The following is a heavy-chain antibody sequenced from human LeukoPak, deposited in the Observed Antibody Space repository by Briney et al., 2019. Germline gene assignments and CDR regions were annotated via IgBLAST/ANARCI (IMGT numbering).Heavy chain of an antibody. J-gene: IGHJ4*02. CDR1: GFIFGDYA. Sequence: GGSLRLSCTTSGFIFGDYAMSWFRQAPGKGLEWVGFIRSKGYGGTTEYAASVKGRFSISRDDSKSIAYLQMNSLKTEDTAVYYCTRSRTRFGELRGEGTLVTISS. D-gene: IGHD3-10*01. CDR2: IRSKGYGGTT. CDR3: TRSRTRFGEL. V-gene: IGHV3-49*03.